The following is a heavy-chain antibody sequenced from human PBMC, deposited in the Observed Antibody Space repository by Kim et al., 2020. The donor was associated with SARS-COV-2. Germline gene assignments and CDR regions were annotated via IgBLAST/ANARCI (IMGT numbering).Heavy chain of an antibody. CDR1: GGSFSGYY. J-gene: IGHJ4*02. V-gene: IGHV4-34*01. Sequence: SETLSLTCAVYGGSFSGYYWSWIRQPPGKGLEWIGEINHSGSTNYNPSLKSRVTISVDTSKNQFSLKLSSVTAADTAVYYCARSAGRFRYGSGSLGAFDYWGQGTLVTVSS. CDR2: INHSGST. D-gene: IGHD3-10*01. CDR3: ARSAGRFRYGSGSLGAFDY.